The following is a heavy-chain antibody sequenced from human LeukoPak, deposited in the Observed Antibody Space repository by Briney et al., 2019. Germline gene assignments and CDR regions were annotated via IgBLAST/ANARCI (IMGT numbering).Heavy chain of an antibody. CDR3: ARSGRHYYDSSAIHEKEDYYYYYGMDV. J-gene: IGHJ6*02. CDR2: IYYSGST. V-gene: IGHV4-39*01. Sequence: SETLSLTCTVSGGSISSSSYYWGWIRQPPGKGLEWIGSIYYSGSTYYNPSLKSRVTISVDTSKNQFSLKLSSVTAADTAVYYCARSGRHYYDSSAIHEKEDYYYYYGMDVWGQGTTVTVSS. CDR1: GGSISSSSYY. D-gene: IGHD3-22*01.